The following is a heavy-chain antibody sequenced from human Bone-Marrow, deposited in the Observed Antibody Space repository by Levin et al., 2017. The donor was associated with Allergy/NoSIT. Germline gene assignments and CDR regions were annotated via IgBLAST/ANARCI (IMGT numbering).Heavy chain of an antibody. CDR2: ISGSGGST. CDR3: ALKGYCTNGVCYEISGMDG. D-gene: IGHD2-8*01. CDR1: GFTFSSYA. Sequence: GESLKISCAASGFTFSSYAMSWVRQAPGKGLEWVSAISGSGGSTYYADSVKGRFTISRDNSKNTLYLQMNSLRAEDTAVYYCALKGYCTNGVCYEISGMDGWGQGTTVTVSS. V-gene: IGHV3-23*01. J-gene: IGHJ6*02.